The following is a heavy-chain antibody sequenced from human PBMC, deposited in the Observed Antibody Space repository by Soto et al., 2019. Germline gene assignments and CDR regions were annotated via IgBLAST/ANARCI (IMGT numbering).Heavy chain of an antibody. J-gene: IGHJ4*02. V-gene: IGHV4-31*03. CDR3: ARDNLGNYPDY. CDR1: GGSISSGGYY. D-gene: IGHD1-7*01. Sequence: QVQLQESGPGLVKPSQTLSLTCTVSGGSISSGGYYWSWIRQHPGKGLEWIGYIYYSGRSYYNPSLKSRVTISVDTSKNQFSLKLSSVTAADTAVYYCARDNLGNYPDYWGQGTLVTVSS. CDR2: IYYSGRS.